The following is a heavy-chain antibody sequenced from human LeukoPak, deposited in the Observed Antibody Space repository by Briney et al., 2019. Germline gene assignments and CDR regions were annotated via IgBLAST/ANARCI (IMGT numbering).Heavy chain of an antibody. Sequence: GGSLRLSCAASGFTFSSYAMTWVRQSPGKGLEWVSSIKASRDSTYYADSVKGRFIISRDISKNTLYLQMNNLRAEDTAVYYCAKEPFRGGGYNLDYWGQGTLVTVSS. J-gene: IGHJ4*02. D-gene: IGHD5-24*01. CDR3: AKEPFRGGGYNLDY. CDR1: GFTFSSYA. CDR2: IKASRDST. V-gene: IGHV3-23*01.